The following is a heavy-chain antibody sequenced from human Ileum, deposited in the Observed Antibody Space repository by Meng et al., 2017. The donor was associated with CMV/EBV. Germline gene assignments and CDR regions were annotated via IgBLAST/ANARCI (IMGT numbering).Heavy chain of an antibody. CDR2: IYYRGST. D-gene: IGHD6-13*01. J-gene: IGHJ5*02. Sequence: GSVSSGSYYWGWIRQPPGKGLERIGYIYYRGSTSYNPSLKDRVTISVDTSKNQFSLKLSSVTAADTAVYYCARESGMYSSTTGWFDPWGQGTLVTVSS. V-gene: IGHV4-61*01. CDR1: GSVSSGSYY. CDR3: ARESGMYSSTTGWFDP.